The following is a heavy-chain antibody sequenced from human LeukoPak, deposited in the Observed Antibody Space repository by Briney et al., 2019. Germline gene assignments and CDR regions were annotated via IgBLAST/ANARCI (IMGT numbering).Heavy chain of an antibody. CDR2: IKQDGSEK. V-gene: IGHV3-7*03. D-gene: IGHD6-6*01. CDR1: GFTFSIYW. CDR3: AREVAARASRYYYGMDV. Sequence: GGSLRLSCAASGFTFSIYWMSWVRQAPGKGLEWVANIKQDGSEKYYVDSVKGRFTISRDNAKNSLYLQMNSLRAEDTAVYYCAREVAARASRYYYGMDVWGQGTTVTVSS. J-gene: IGHJ6*02.